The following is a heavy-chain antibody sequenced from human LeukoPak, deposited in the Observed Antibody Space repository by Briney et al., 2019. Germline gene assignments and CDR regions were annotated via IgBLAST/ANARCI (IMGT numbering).Heavy chain of an antibody. D-gene: IGHD3-10*01. CDR2: IYYSGST. J-gene: IGHJ6*02. Sequence: SETLSLTCTVSGGSISSGDYYWSWIRQPPGKGLEWIGYIYYSGSTYYNPSLKSRVTISVDTSKNQFSLKLSSVTAADTAVYYCARVGFAAPYYYYGMDVWGQGTTVTVSS. V-gene: IGHV4-30-4*01. CDR1: GGSISSGDYY. CDR3: ARVGFAAPYYYYGMDV.